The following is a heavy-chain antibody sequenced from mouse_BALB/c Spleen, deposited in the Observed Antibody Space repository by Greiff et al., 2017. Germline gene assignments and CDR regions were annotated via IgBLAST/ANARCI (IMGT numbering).Heavy chain of an antibody. CDR2: ISSGGSYT. CDR1: GFTFSSYA. CDR3: ARRGDDYDDAMDY. J-gene: IGHJ4*01. V-gene: IGHV5-9-3*01. D-gene: IGHD2-4*01. Sequence: EVKLVESGGGLVKPGGSLKLSCAASGFTFSSYAMSWVRQTPEKRLEWVATISSGGSYTYYPDSVKGRFTISRDNAKNTLYLQMSSLRSEDTAMYYCARRGDDYDDAMDYWGQGTSVTVSS.